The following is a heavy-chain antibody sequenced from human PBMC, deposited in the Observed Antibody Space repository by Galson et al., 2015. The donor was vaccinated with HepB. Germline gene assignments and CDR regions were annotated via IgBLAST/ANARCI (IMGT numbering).Heavy chain of an antibody. CDR2: ISSSSSYI. CDR1: GFTFSSYS. J-gene: IGHJ4*02. V-gene: IGHV3-21*01. Sequence: SLRLSCAASGFTFSSYSMNWVRQAPGKGLEWVSSISSSSSYIYYADSVKGRFTISRDNAKNSLYLQMNSLRAEDTAVYYCARDPKGWLEDSSGYSVVYWGQGTLVTVSS. CDR3: ARDPKGWLEDSSGYSVVY. D-gene: IGHD3-22*01.